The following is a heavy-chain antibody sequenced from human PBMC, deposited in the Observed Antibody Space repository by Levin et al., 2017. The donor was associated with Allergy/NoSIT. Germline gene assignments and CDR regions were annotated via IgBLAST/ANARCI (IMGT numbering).Heavy chain of an antibody. CDR2: IVVGSGST. Sequence: ASVKVSCKASGFTFTSSAVQWVRQARGQRLEWIGWIVVGSGSTNYAQKFQERVTITRDMSTSTAYMELSSLRSEDTAVYYCAAGGIAAAATDYWGQGTLVTVSS. CDR1: GFTFTSSA. V-gene: IGHV1-58*01. J-gene: IGHJ4*02. D-gene: IGHD6-13*01. CDR3: AAGGIAAAATDY.